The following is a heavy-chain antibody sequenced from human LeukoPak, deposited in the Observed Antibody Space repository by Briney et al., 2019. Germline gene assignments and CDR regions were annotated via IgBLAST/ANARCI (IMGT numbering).Heavy chain of an antibody. V-gene: IGHV1-2*02. J-gene: IGHJ4*02. CDR2: INPNSGGT. Sequence: ASVKVSCKASGYTFTGYYMHWARQAPGQGLEWMGWINPNSGGTNYAQKFQGRVTMTRDTSISTAYMELSRLRSDDTAVYYCARPRGYSSSDFDYWGQGTLVTVSS. CDR3: ARPRGYSSSDFDY. D-gene: IGHD6-6*01. CDR1: GYTFTGYY.